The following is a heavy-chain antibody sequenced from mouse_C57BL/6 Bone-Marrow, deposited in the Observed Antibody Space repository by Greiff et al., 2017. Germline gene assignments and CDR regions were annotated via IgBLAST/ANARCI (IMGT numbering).Heavy chain of an antibody. Sequence: VQLQQPGAELVKPGASVKLSCKASGYTFTSYWMHWVKQRPGPGLEWIGMIHPNSGSTNYNEKFKSKDTLTVDKSSSTAYMQLRHLSSRDSAVYYCLYFDVWGTGTTVTVSS. CDR3: LYFDV. CDR1: GYTFTSYW. J-gene: IGHJ1*03. V-gene: IGHV1-64*01. CDR2: IHPNSGST.